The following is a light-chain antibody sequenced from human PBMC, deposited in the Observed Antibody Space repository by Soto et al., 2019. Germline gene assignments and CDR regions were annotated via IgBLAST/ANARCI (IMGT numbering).Light chain of an antibody. CDR1: LIISSSS. V-gene: IGKV3-20*01. CDR3: QQSYTTPRT. Sequence: IVLTQSPGTLSLSPGERATLSCRASLIISSSSLAWYQRKPGQAPRLLIYAASARAAGIPSRFSGSGSGTDFTLTISSLQPEDFATYYCQQSYTTPRTFGQGTKVDIK. J-gene: IGKJ1*01. CDR2: AAS.